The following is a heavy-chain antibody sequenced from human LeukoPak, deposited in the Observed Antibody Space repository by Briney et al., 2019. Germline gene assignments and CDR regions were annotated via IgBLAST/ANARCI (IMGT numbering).Heavy chain of an antibody. CDR3: ARLFYAQDY. D-gene: IGHD2/OR15-2a*01. CDR1: GYTFTGYY. CDR2: INPNSGGT. V-gene: IGHV1-2*02. J-gene: IGHJ4*02. Sequence: EASVTVSCKASGYTFTGYYMHWVRQAPGQGLEWMGWINPNSGGTNYAQKFQGRVTMTRDTSISTAYMELSRLRSDDTAVYYCARLFYAQDYWGQGTLVTVSS.